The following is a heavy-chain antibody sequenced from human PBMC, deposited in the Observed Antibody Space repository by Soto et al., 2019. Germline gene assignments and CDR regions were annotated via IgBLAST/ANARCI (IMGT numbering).Heavy chain of an antibody. CDR1: GFSFRTYW. J-gene: IGHJ4*02. CDR3: ASNPRGGYFDY. D-gene: IGHD3-10*01. Sequence: PGGSLRLSCAASGFSFRTYWMHWVREAPGKGLVWVPYINTDGSSTSYADSVKGRFTISRDNAKNTLYLQMNSLRAEDTAVYYCASNPRGGYFDYWGQGTLVTVSS. V-gene: IGHV3-74*01. CDR2: INTDGSST.